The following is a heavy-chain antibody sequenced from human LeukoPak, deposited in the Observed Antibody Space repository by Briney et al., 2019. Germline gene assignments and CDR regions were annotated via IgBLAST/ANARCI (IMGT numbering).Heavy chain of an antibody. Sequence: PSETLSLTCTVSGDSITAYYWNWVRQPPGKGLEWIGYIHYTGKNFYNPSLKSRITMSVDASKSQFSLKLSSVTAADTAVYYCAKWLERQLAFDSWGQGSLVTVSS. D-gene: IGHD1-1*01. CDR2: IHYTGKN. J-gene: IGHJ4*02. CDR3: AKWLERQLAFDS. CDR1: GDSITAYY. V-gene: IGHV4-59*01.